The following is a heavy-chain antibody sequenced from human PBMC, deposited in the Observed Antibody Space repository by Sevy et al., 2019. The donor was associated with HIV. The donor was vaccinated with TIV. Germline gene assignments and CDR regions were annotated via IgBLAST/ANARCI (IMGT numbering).Heavy chain of an antibody. CDR3: AKDKGGGYWDYFDY. V-gene: IGHV3-9*01. D-gene: IGHD3-22*01. Sequence: GGSLRLSCAASGFTFDDYAMHWVRQAPGKGLEWVSGISWNSGSRGYADSVKGPFTIYIDNAKNSLYMQMNSLRAEDTALYYCAKDKGGGYWDYFDYWGQGTLVTVSS. J-gene: IGHJ4*02. CDR2: ISWNSGSR. CDR1: GFTFDDYA.